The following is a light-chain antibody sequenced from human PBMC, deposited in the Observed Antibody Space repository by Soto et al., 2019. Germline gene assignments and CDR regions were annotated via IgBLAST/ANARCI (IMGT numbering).Light chain of an antibody. CDR2: DAS. Sequence: ENVLTQSPATLSLSPGERATLSCRASQSVSSNLAWYQQKPGQAPRLLIYDASNRATGIPARFSGSGSGTDFTLTISRLQPEDFAVYYCHQRSNWPPTFGGGTKVEIK. CDR1: QSVSSN. J-gene: IGKJ4*01. CDR3: HQRSNWPPT. V-gene: IGKV3-11*01.